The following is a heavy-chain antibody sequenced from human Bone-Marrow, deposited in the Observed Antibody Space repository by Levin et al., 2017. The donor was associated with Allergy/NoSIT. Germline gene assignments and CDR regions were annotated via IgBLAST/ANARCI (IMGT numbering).Heavy chain of an antibody. CDR2: ISSTGTII. CDR1: GFTFVDYY. D-gene: IGHD3-22*01. V-gene: IGHV3-11*01. J-gene: IGHJ3*02. Sequence: GGSLRLSCAASGFTFVDYYMSWIRQAPGKGLEWVSYISSTGTIIYYAESLKGRFTISRDNAKNALYLQMHSLRAEDTAVYYCARDRFDTYYYDKSAYDDAFDIWGQGTMVTVSS. CDR3: ARDRFDTYYYDKSAYDDAFDI.